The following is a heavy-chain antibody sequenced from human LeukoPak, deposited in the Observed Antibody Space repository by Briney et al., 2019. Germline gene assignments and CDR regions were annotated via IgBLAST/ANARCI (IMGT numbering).Heavy chain of an antibody. V-gene: IGHV3-48*01. J-gene: IGHJ4*02. CDR1: GFTFSSYS. CDR2: ISSRSSTI. CDR3: AREDYGDYEVSGVLDY. D-gene: IGHD4-17*01. Sequence: HPGGSLRLSCAASGFTFSSYSMNWVRQAPGKGLEWVSYISSRSSTIYYADSVKGRFTISRDNAKNSLYLQMNSLRAEDTAVYYCAREDYGDYEVSGVLDYWGQGTLVTVSS.